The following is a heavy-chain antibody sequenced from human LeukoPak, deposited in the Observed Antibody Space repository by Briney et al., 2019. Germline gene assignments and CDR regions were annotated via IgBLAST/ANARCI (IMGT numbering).Heavy chain of an antibody. V-gene: IGHV1-2*02. D-gene: IGHD6-19*01. CDR3: ARVLARGQWLVNWFDL. CDR2: INPNSGGT. J-gene: IGHJ5*02. Sequence: ASVKVSCKASGYTFSGYYMHWVRQAPGQGLEWMGWINPNSGGTNHAQKFQGRVTMTRDTSIGTAYMELSRLSSDDTAVYYCARVLARGQWLVNWFDLWGQGTLVTVSS. CDR1: GYTFSGYY.